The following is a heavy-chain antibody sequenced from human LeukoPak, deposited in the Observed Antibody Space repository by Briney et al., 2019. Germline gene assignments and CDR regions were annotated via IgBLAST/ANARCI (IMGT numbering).Heavy chain of an antibody. D-gene: IGHD7-27*01. CDR3: AKHPKLTGGD. J-gene: IGHJ4*02. Sequence: GGSLRLSCAASGFTFSSYSMNWVRQAPGKGLEWVSSISSSSSYIYYADSVKGRFTISRDNSKNTLYLQMNSLRAEDTAVYYCAKHPKLTGGDWGQGTLVTVSS. CDR1: GFTFSSYS. V-gene: IGHV3-21*01. CDR2: ISSSSSYI.